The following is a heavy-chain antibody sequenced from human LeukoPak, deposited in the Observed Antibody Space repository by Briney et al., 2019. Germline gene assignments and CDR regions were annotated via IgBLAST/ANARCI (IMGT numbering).Heavy chain of an antibody. Sequence: ASVKVSCKASGYTFTSYGISWVRQAPGQGLEWMGWISAYNGNTDYAQKLQGRVTITADESTSTAYMELSSLRSEDTAVYYCARAERYRAVEEGYFDYWGQGTLVTVSS. CDR1: GYTFTSYG. V-gene: IGHV1-18*01. CDR3: ARAERYRAVEEGYFDY. CDR2: ISAYNGNT. J-gene: IGHJ4*02. D-gene: IGHD2-2*02.